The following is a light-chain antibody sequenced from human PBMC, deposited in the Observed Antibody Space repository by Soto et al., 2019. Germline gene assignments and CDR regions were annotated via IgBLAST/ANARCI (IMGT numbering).Light chain of an antibody. CDR2: GAS. V-gene: IGKV3-11*01. J-gene: IGKJ5*01. Sequence: ETVLTQSPATLSLSPGAGAPLSCRASQSVSSFLAWYPQKPGQAPRLLIYGASNRATGIPARFSGSGSGTDFTLTISSLEPEDFAVYYCQQRSNWPTFGQGTRLEIK. CDR3: QQRSNWPT. CDR1: QSVSSF.